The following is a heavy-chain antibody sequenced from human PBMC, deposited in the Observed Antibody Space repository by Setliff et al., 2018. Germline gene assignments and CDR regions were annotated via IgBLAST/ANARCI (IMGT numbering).Heavy chain of an antibody. CDR2: LYRTANT. D-gene: IGHD1-26*01. CDR3: ARDNTILGATDH. CDR1: GHSIDSDSY. J-gene: IGHJ5*02. V-gene: IGHV4-38-2*02. Sequence: ASETLSLTCAVSGHSIDSDSYWGWIRQSPGKGLEWIGSLYRTANTYYNPAVRSRVTISPDTSKNQFSLKLTSVTAADTAVYFCARDNTILGATDHWGQGTLVTVSS.